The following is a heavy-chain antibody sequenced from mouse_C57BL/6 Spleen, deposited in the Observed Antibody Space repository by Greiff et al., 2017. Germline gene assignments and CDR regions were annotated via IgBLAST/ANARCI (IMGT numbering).Heavy chain of an antibody. D-gene: IGHD1-1*01. CDR2: IYPGDGDT. J-gene: IGHJ2*01. CDR3: ARKDSGSSFGY. CDR1: GYAFSSSW. Sequence: QVQLKQSGPELVKPGASVKISCKASGYAFSSSWMNWVKQRPGKGLEWIGRIYPGDGDTNYNGKFKGKATLTADNSSSTAYMQLSSLTSEDSAVYFCARKDSGSSFGYGGQGTTLTVSS. V-gene: IGHV1-82*01.